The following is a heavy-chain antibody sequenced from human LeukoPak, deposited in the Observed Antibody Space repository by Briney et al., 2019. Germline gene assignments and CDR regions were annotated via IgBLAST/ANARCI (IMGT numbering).Heavy chain of an antibody. Sequence: SGTLSLTCAVSGGSISSSNWWSWVRQPPGKGLEWIGEIYHSGSTNYNPSLKSRVTISVDKSKNQFSLKLSSVTAADTAVYYCARDPAAGATTTRFDYWGQGTLVTVSS. CDR1: GGSISSSNW. V-gene: IGHV4-4*02. J-gene: IGHJ4*02. CDR3: ARDPAAGATTTRFDY. D-gene: IGHD1-26*01. CDR2: IYHSGST.